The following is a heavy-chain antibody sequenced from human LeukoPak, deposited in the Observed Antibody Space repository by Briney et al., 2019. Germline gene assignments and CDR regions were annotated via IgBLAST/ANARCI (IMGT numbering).Heavy chain of an antibody. D-gene: IGHD3-10*01. CDR2: ISYDGTNK. CDR3: ARDKKFMIRGVIYDYYYGVDV. CDR1: GFTFRNYC. J-gene: IGHJ6*02. V-gene: IGHV3-30*03. Sequence: PGRSLRLSCSTSGFTFRNYCMHWVRQAPGKGLEWVALISYDGTNKYHTASVKGRFSISRDNSKNTLFLQMNSLRAEDTAVYYCARDKKFMIRGVIYDYYYGVDVWGQGTTVTVSS.